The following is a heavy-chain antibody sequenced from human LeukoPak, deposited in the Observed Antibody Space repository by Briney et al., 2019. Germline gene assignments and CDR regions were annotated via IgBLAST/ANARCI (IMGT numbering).Heavy chain of an antibody. CDR2: ISGSGGST. V-gene: IGHV3-23*01. J-gene: IGHJ4*02. CDR3: ARATVVNRPLVDY. D-gene: IGHD4-23*01. CDR1: GFTFSNYA. Sequence: QTGGSLRLSCAASGFTFSNYAMSWVRQAPGKGLEWVSAISGSGGSTYYADSVKGRFTISRDNSKNTLYLQMNSLRAEDTAVYYCARATVVNRPLVDYWGQGTLVTVSS.